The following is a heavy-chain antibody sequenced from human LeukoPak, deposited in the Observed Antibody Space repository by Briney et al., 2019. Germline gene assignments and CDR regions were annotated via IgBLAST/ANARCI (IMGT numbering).Heavy chain of an antibody. CDR2: IYYTGTT. CDR3: ARAVGFGLRDPFDI. Sequence: SETLSLTCTVSGGSISSSYYWGWIRQPPGKGLEWIGCIYYTGTTHYNPALKSRVTISVDTSKNRFSLNVSCVTSADTAVYFCARAVGFGLRDPFDIWGRGTMVTVSS. D-gene: IGHD3-10*01. J-gene: IGHJ3*02. V-gene: IGHV4-39*01. CDR1: GGSISSSYY.